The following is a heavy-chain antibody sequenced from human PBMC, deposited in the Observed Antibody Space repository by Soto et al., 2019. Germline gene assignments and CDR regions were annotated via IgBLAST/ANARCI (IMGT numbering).Heavy chain of an antibody. J-gene: IGHJ4*02. CDR3: ARVYNWNDY. CDR1: GFTFSNYE. CDR2: ISSSSSSTI. Sequence: PGGSLRLSCAASGFTFSNYEMNWVRQAPGKGLEWVSYISSSSSSTIYYADSVKGRFTISRDNAKNSLFLQMNSLRVEDTAVYYCARVYNWNDYWGQGXLVTVSS. V-gene: IGHV3-48*03. D-gene: IGHD1-20*01.